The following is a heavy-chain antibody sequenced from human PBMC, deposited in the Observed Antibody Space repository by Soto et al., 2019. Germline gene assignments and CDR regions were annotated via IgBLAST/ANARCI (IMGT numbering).Heavy chain of an antibody. V-gene: IGHV1-69*06. CDR3: ASSHSSGSFDY. CDR2: IIPIFGTA. CDR1: GGTFSSYA. D-gene: IGHD3-22*01. Sequence: SVKGSCKASGGTFSSYAISWVRQAPGQGLEWMGGIIPIFGTANYAQKFQGRVTITADKSTSTAYMELSSLRSEDTAVYYCASSHSSGSFDYWGQGTLVTVSS. J-gene: IGHJ4*02.